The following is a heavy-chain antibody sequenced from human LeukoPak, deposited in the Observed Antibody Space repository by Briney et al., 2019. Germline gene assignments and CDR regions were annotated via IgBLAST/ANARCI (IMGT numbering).Heavy chain of an antibody. Sequence: ASVKVSCKASGYTFTSYGISWVRQAPGQGLEWMGWISAYNGNTNYAQKLQGRVTMTTDTSTSTAYMELRSLRSDDTAVYYCSTVPRGSYSGCRWFDPGGQGTLVTVSS. CDR1: GYTFTSYG. CDR3: STVPRGSYSGCRWFDP. CDR2: ISAYNGNT. J-gene: IGHJ5*02. D-gene: IGHD1-26*01. V-gene: IGHV1-18*01.